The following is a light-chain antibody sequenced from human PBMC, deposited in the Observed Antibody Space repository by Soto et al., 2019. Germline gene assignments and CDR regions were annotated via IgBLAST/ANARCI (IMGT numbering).Light chain of an antibody. J-gene: IGKJ1*01. CDR2: GTS. Sequence: ETVMTPSPVTLSVSPGDTATLSCRASRRVSNHFAWYQQKPGHAPRLLIYGTSSRATGIPDRFSGSGSGTDFTLTISRLEPEDVALYYCQHYGSTPRTFGQGTKVDI. CDR3: QHYGSTPRT. V-gene: IGKV3-20*01. CDR1: RRVSNH.